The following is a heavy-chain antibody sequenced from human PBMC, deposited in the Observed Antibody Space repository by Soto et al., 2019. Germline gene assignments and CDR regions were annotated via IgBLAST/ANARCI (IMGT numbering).Heavy chain of an antibody. V-gene: IGHV3-21*01. CDR3: ARDQYYYDSSGYSGPWDV. D-gene: IGHD3-22*01. J-gene: IGHJ6*02. CDR1: GFTFSSYS. CDR2: ISSSSSYI. Sequence: PGGSLRLSCAASGFTFSSYSMNWVRQAPGKGLEWVSSISSSSSYIYYADSVKGRFTISRDNAKNSLYLQMNSLRAEDTAVYYCARDQYYYDSSGYSGPWDVWGQGTTVTVSS.